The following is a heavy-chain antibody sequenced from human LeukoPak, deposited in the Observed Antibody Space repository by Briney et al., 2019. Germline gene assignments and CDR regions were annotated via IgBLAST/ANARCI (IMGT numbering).Heavy chain of an antibody. CDR3: ASPVRGVPSDYYMDV. V-gene: IGHV3-11*04. D-gene: IGHD3-10*01. CDR2: ISSSGSTI. Sequence: GGSLRLSCAASGFTFSTYAMSWIRQAPGKGLEWVSYISSSGSTIYYADSVKGRFTISRDNAKNSLYLQMNSLRAEDTAVYYCASPVRGVPSDYYMDVWGKGTTVTVSS. J-gene: IGHJ6*03. CDR1: GFTFSTYA.